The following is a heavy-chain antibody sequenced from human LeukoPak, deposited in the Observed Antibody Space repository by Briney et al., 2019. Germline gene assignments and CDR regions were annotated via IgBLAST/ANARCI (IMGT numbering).Heavy chain of an antibody. CDR1: GFTFSSYS. J-gene: IGHJ4*02. V-gene: IGHV3-64*02. D-gene: IGHD5-12*01. Sequence: PGGSLRHSCAASGFTFSSYSMHWVRQAPGKGLEYLSAITGNGGSTYYADSVKGRFTISRDNSKNTLYLQMGSLRAEDMAVYYCARIDLGGYGLWGQGTLVTVSS. CDR2: ITGNGGST. CDR3: ARIDLGGYGL.